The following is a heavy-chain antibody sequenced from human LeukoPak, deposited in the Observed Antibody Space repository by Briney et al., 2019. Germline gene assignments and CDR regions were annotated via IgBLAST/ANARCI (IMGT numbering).Heavy chain of an antibody. CDR2: IRSSSET. Sequence: HTGGSLRLSCAASGFIFSQYSMNWVRQALGKGLEWVSHIRSSSETFYADSVKGRFTISRDNARNSLYLQMNNLRGEDTAIYYCARDAGNSGYGCDLWGQGTLVTVSS. V-gene: IGHV3-48*01. CDR3: ARDAGNSGYGCDL. J-gene: IGHJ5*02. CDR1: GFIFSQYS. D-gene: IGHD5-12*01.